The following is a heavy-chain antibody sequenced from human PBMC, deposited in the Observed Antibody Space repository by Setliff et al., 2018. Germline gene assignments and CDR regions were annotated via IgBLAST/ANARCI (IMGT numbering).Heavy chain of an antibody. Sequence: ASVKVSCKASGYTFTSYGISWVRQAPGQGLEWMGWISAYNGNTNYAQKLQGRVTMTTDTSTSTAYMELRSLRSGDTAVYYCARDEAPRYFDWLLGRKYYYYGMDVWGQGTTVTVSS. CDR2: ISAYNGNT. CDR3: ARDEAPRYFDWLLGRKYYYYGMDV. CDR1: GYTFTSYG. J-gene: IGHJ6*02. V-gene: IGHV1-18*01. D-gene: IGHD3-9*01.